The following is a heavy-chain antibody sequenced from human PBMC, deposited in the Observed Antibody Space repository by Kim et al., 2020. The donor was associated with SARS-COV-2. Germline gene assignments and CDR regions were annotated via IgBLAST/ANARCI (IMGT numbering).Heavy chain of an antibody. V-gene: IGHV4-61*01. CDR2: IYYSGST. Sequence: SETLSLTCTVSGGSVSSGSSYWSWIRQPPGKGLEWIGYIYYSGSTNYNPSLKSRVTISVDTSKNQFSLKLFSVTAADTAVYYCARSSVGSIIFGVVNLYPDFDYRGQGTLVTVSS. D-gene: IGHD3-3*01. CDR1: GGSVSSGSSY. CDR3: ARSSVGSIIFGVVNLYPDFDY. J-gene: IGHJ4*02.